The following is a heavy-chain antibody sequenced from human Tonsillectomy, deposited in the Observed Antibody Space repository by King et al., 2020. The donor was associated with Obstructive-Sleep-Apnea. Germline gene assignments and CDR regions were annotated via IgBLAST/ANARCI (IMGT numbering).Heavy chain of an antibody. CDR1: GLTFSNAW. Sequence: VQLVESGGGLVKPGGSLGLSCVVSGLTFSNAWMSWVRQAPGKGLEWVGRIKSKIYGGSTDSAAPVKGRFTILRDDSKNTLYLQMNSLKTEETAVYYCTTDNWFDPWGQGTLVTVSS. CDR2: IKSKIYGGST. V-gene: IGHV3-15*01. J-gene: IGHJ5*02. CDR3: TTDNWFDP.